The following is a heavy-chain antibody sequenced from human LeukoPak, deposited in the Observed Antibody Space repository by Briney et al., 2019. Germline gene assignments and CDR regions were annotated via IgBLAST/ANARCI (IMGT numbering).Heavy chain of an antibody. CDR3: ARGRGGATTGLDH. CDR2: INSNSGAR. D-gene: IGHD1-26*01. Sequence: GASAKVSCKASGYTFNVYYMHWVRQAPGQGLESMGWINSNSGARNYAQKFQGRVTMSRDTSINTAYMELSRLTSDDTAVYYCARGRGGATTGLDHWGQGALVTVSS. V-gene: IGHV1-2*02. J-gene: IGHJ4*02. CDR1: GYTFNVYY.